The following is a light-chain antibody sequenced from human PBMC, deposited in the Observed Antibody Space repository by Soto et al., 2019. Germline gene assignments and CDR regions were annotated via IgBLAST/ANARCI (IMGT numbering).Light chain of an antibody. V-gene: IGLV2-14*01. CDR3: SSYTSSNS. J-gene: IGLJ2*01. CDR1: SSDVGGYNY. Sequence: QSALTQPASVSGSPGQSITISCTGTSSDVGGYNYVSWYQQHPGKAPKLMIYDVNTRPSGVSNRFSGSKSGNTASLTISGLQAEDEADYYCSSYTSSNSFGRGTKLTVL. CDR2: DVN.